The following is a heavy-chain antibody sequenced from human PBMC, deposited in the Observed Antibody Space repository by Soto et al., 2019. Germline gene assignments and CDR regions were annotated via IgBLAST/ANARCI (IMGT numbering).Heavy chain of an antibody. CDR1: GGSISSGGYY. D-gene: IGHD3-10*01. CDR3: ARGLYGSGSYYSSNWFDP. V-gene: IGHV4-31*03. J-gene: IGHJ5*02. Sequence: SETLSLTCTVSGGSISSGGYYWSWIRQHPGKGLEWIGYIYYSGSTYYNPSLKSRVTISVDTSKNQFSPKLSSVTAADTAVYYCARGLYGSGSYYSSNWFDPWGQGTLVTVSS. CDR2: IYYSGST.